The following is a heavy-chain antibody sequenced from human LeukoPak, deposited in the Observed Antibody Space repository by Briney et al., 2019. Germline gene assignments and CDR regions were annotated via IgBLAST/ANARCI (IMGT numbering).Heavy chain of an antibody. V-gene: IGHV3-74*01. CDR3: ARANGELDY. Sequence: GGSLRLSCAASGFTFSSYLMHWVRHVPGKGLVWVSRINSDATSTSYADSVMGRFTISGDNAKNTLYLQMNSLRAEDTAVYYCARANGELDYWGQGTLVTVSS. D-gene: IGHD4-17*01. J-gene: IGHJ4*02. CDR2: INSDATST. CDR1: GFTFSSYL.